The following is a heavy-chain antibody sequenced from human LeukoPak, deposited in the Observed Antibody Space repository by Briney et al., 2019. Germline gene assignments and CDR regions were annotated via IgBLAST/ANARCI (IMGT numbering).Heavy chain of an antibody. Sequence: GGSLRLSCAASGFTFSNAWMSWVRQAPGKGLEWVGRIKSKTDGGTTDYAAPVKGRFTISRDNSKNTVDLQMDSLRAEDTAVYYCAKAGSGWYAPYWGQGTLVTVS. J-gene: IGHJ4*02. CDR3: AKAGSGWYAPY. CDR1: GFTFSNAW. V-gene: IGHV3-15*01. CDR2: IKSKTDGGTT. D-gene: IGHD6-19*01.